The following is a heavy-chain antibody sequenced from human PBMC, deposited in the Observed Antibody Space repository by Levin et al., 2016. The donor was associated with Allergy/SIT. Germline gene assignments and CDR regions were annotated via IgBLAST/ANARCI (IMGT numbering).Heavy chain of an antibody. CDR2: ISSSSSTI. J-gene: IGHJ4*02. Sequence: GESLKISCAASGFTFSTYTMTWVRQAPGKGLEWVSSISSSSSTIYYADSVRGRFTISRDNAKNSLYLQMNSLRAEDTAVYYCASSRGYSYGPGGVDYWGQGTLVTVSS. V-gene: IGHV3-48*01. CDR1: GFTFSTYT. CDR3: ASSRGYSYGPGGVDY. D-gene: IGHD5-18*01.